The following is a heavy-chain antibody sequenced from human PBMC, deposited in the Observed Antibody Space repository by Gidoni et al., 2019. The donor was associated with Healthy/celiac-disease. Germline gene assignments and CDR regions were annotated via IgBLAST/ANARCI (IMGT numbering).Heavy chain of an antibody. CDR2: INHSGST. V-gene: IGHV4-34*01. J-gene: IGHJ4*02. CDR1: GGSFSGYY. D-gene: IGHD6-19*01. CDR3: AGLSIPGIAVAGPFDY. Sequence: QVQLQQWGAGLLKPSETLSLTCAVYGGSFSGYYWRWIRQPPGKGLEWIGEINHSGSTNDNPSLKGRVTISVDTSKNQFSLKLSSVTAADTAVYYCAGLSIPGIAVAGPFDYWGQGTLVTVSS.